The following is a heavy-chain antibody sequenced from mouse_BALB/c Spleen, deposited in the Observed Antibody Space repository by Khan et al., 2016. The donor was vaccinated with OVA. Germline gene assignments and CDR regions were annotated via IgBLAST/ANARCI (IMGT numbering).Heavy chain of an antibody. Sequence: QVQLKESGAELLKPGASVKISCKATGYTFSSYWIEWIKQRSGHGLEWIGEILPGSDSPNYNERFMGKATFTADTSSNTAYMQLSSLTSEDSAVYYWARQGGGYFSWFAYWGQGTLVTVSA. CDR2: ILPGSDSP. D-gene: IGHD2-3*01. J-gene: IGHJ3*01. V-gene: IGHV1-9*01. CDR1: GYTFSSYW. CDR3: ARQGGGYFSWFAY.